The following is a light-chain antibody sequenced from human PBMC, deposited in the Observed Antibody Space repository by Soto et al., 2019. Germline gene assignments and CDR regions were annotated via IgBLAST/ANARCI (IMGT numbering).Light chain of an antibody. CDR2: EGT. CDR3: CSYAVSSTWV. Sequence: QSALTQPASVSGSPGQSITISCTGASSDIGSYNLVSWYQQHPGKAPKLMIYEGTKPPSGVSNRFSGSKSGNTASLTISGLQAEDEADYYCCSYAVSSTWVFGGGTKLTVL. V-gene: IGLV2-23*01. J-gene: IGLJ3*02. CDR1: SSDIGSYNL.